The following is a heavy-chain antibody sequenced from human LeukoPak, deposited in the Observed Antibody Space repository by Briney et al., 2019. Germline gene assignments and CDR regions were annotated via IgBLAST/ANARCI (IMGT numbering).Heavy chain of an antibody. J-gene: IGHJ4*02. CDR2: IVVGSGNT. CDR3: ARSRYDILTGYYFH. V-gene: IGHV1-58*02. CDR1: GFTFTSSA. Sequence: SVKVSCKASGFTFTSSAMQWVRQARGQRLEWIGWIVVGSGNTNYAQKFQERVTITTDTSTSTAYMELRSLRSDDTAVYYCARSRYDILTGYYFHWGQGTLVTVSS. D-gene: IGHD3-9*01.